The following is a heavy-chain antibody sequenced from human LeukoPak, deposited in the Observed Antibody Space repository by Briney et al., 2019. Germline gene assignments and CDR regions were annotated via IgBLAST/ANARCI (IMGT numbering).Heavy chain of an antibody. CDR3: ARDRPSSVVGDGFDI. CDR1: GFTFSTYS. V-gene: IGHV3-30-3*01. Sequence: PGGSLRLSCAGSGFTFSTYSMHWVRQPPGKGLEWVAVAAFDGSIKYNADSVKGRFTISKDSSKNTLNLQISSLRDEDTAVYYCARDRPSSVVGDGFDIWGQGTMVTVSS. CDR2: AAFDGSIK. J-gene: IGHJ3*02. D-gene: IGHD2-2*01.